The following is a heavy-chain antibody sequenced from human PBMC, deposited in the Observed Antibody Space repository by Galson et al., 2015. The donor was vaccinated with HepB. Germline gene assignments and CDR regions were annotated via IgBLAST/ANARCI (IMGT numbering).Heavy chain of an antibody. Sequence: SLRLSCAASGFTFRSYGMHWVRQAPGKGLEWVAFISYDGSNIYYADAVKGRFTISRDNSKDTLYVQMNGLRGEDTAVYYCARDISSFGPHYFDYWGQGTLVTVSS. CDR3: ARDISSFGPHYFDY. V-gene: IGHV3-30*03. CDR1: GFTFRSYG. D-gene: IGHD3-3*02. J-gene: IGHJ4*02. CDR2: ISYDGSNI.